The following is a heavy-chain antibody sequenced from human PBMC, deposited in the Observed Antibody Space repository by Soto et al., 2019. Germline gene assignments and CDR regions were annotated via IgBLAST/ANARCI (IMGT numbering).Heavy chain of an antibody. CDR2: IYYSGST. CDR3: ARVGTGDFWSGYGMDV. J-gene: IGHJ6*02. D-gene: IGHD3-3*01. CDR1: GGSVSSGSYY. V-gene: IGHV4-61*01. Sequence: SETLSLTCTVSGGSVSSGSYYWSWIRQPPGKGLEWIGYIYYSGSTNYNPSLKSRVTISVDTSKNQFSLKLSSVTAADTAVYYCARVGTGDFWSGYGMDVWGQGTTVTVS.